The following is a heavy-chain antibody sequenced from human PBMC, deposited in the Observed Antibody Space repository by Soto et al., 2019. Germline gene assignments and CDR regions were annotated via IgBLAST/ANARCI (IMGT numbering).Heavy chain of an antibody. D-gene: IGHD6-19*01. CDR3: AKDMGRSGGYENFDY. V-gene: IGHV3-9*01. CDR2: MSWNGGSR. J-gene: IGHJ4*02. CDR1: GFNFDDSA. Sequence: EVQLVESGGGLVQPGGSLRLSCAASGFNFDDSAMHWVRQAPGKGLEWVSGMSWNGGSRDYADSVKGRFTISRDNAKNSLYLQMNSLRPEDTAFYYCAKDMGRSGGYENFDYWGQGTLVTVSS.